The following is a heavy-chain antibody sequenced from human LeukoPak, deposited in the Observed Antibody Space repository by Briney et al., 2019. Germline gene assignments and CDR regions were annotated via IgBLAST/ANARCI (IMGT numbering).Heavy chain of an antibody. CDR1: GFAFNNYA. CDR3: ARDGIQLPDTLDY. CDR2: ISSSGDNGDNT. J-gene: IGHJ4*02. D-gene: IGHD1-1*01. Sequence: GGSLRLSGAASGFAFNNYAMTWVRQAPGKGLQWVSTISSSGDNGDNTYYADSGKGRFTVSRDNSKDTVHLQMNSLRAEDTAVYYCARDGIQLPDTLDYWGLGTLVTVSS. V-gene: IGHV3-23*01.